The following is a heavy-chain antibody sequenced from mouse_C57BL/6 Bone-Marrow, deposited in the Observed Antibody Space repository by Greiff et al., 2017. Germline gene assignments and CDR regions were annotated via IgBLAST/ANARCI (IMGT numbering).Heavy chain of an antibody. CDR3: ERRDNGGRGFAY. J-gene: IGHJ3*01. CDR1: GYTFTSYW. D-gene: IGHD1-3*01. Sequence: VQLQQSGAELVKPGASVKMSCKASGYTFTSYWITWVKQRPGQGLEWIGDIYPGSGSTNYNEKFKSKATLTVDTSSSTAYMQLSILTSEDSAVYYCERRDNGGRGFAYWGQGTLVTVSA. V-gene: IGHV1-55*01. CDR2: IYPGSGST.